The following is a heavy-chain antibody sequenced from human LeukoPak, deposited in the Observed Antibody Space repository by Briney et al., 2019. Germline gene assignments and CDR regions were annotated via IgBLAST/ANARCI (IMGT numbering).Heavy chain of an antibody. V-gene: IGHV3-30*04. Sequence: GGSLRLSCAASGFTFSSYAMHWVRQAPGKGLEWVAVISYDGSNKYYADSVKGRFTISRDNSKNTLYLQMNSLRAEDTAVYYCAREVVYYDSSGLGPPYYYYGMDVWGQGTTVTVSS. D-gene: IGHD3-22*01. CDR1: GFTFSSYA. CDR2: ISYDGSNK. J-gene: IGHJ6*02. CDR3: AREVVYYDSSGLGPPYYYYGMDV.